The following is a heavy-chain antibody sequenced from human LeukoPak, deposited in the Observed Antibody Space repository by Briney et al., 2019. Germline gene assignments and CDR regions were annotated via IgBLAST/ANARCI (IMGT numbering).Heavy chain of an antibody. CDR3: ARALRANSYYYGVDV. CDR1: GGSISSGGYY. J-gene: IGHJ6*02. Sequence: DPSQTLSLTCTVSGGSISSGGYYWSWIRQHPGKGLEWIGYIYYSGSTYYNPSLKSRVTISVDTSKNQFSLKLSSVTAADTAVYYCARALRANSYYYGVDVWGQGTTVIVS. CDR2: IYYSGST. V-gene: IGHV4-31*03.